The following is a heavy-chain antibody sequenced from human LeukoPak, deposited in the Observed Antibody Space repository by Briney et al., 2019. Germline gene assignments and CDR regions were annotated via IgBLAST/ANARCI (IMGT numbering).Heavy chain of an antibody. CDR3: ARVDGYYWSDP. J-gene: IGHJ5*02. V-gene: IGHV1-69*04. CDR2: IIPILGIA. Sequence: SVKVSCKASGGTFSSYAISWVRQAPGQGLEWMGRIIPILGIANYAQKFQGRVTITADKSTSTAYMELSSLRSEDTAVYYCARVDGYYWSDPWGQGTLVTVSS. CDR1: GGTFSSYA. D-gene: IGHD5-24*01.